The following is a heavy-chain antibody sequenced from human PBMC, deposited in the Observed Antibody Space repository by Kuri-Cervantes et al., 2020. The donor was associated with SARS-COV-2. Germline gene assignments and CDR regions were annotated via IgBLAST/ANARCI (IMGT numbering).Heavy chain of an antibody. CDR2: ISGSGNNI. CDR3: ARDRDNWNYPDY. Sequence: GGSLRLSCAVSGFPFSDFYMSWIRQAPGKGMEWIAYISGSGNNIFYSDSVMGRFTISRDNAENSLYLQMNSLRADDTAVYFCARDRDNWNYPDYWGQGTLVTVSS. D-gene: IGHD1-7*01. J-gene: IGHJ4*02. V-gene: IGHV3-11*04. CDR1: GFPFSDFY.